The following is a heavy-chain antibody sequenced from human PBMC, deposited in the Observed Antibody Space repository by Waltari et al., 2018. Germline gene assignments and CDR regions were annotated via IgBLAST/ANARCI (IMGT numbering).Heavy chain of an antibody. CDR3: IRDYGSPY. Sequence: EAQQVESGGDLVQPGGSLSLSWVVSGLTLSNYWMSWVRQAPGKGLEWVANINKDGTETYYVDSVRGRFTISKDDAKNSVYLQMNSLKVEDTAVYYCIRDYGSPYWGQGTLVTVSS. V-gene: IGHV3-7*03. CDR1: GLTLSNYW. CDR2: INKDGTET. D-gene: IGHD6-19*01. J-gene: IGHJ4*02.